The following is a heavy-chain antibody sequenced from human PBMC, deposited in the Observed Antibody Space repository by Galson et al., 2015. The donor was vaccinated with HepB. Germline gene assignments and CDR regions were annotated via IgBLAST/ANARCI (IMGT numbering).Heavy chain of an antibody. Sequence: SLRLSCAASGFTFSSYSMNWVRQAPGKGLEWVSSISSSSSYIYYADSVKGRFTISRDNAKNSLYLQMNSLRAEDTAVYYCARDFYINVLRYFDWPHRHSYGMDVWGQGTTVTVSS. V-gene: IGHV3-21*01. J-gene: IGHJ6*02. CDR1: GFTFSSYS. D-gene: IGHD3-9*01. CDR3: ARDFYINVLRYFDWPHRHSYGMDV. CDR2: ISSSSSYI.